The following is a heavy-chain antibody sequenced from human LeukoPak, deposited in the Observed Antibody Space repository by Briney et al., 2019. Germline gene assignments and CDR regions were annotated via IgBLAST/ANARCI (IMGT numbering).Heavy chain of an antibody. D-gene: IGHD2-15*01. CDR2: IYASGST. Sequence: PSETLSLTCTVSGGSISSYYWSWIRQPAGKGLEWLVRIYASGSTNYNPSLKTRLTISLDTSKNQFSLQLRSVTAADTGMYYCARAEDIFGSHFDFWGRGILVTVSS. J-gene: IGHJ4*02. CDR3: ARAEDIFGSHFDF. CDR1: GGSISSYY. V-gene: IGHV4-4*07.